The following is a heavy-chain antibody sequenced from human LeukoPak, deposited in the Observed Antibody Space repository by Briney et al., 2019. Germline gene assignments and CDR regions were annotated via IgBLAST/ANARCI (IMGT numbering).Heavy chain of an antibody. CDR2: MNPNSGNT. V-gene: IGHV1-8*01. Sequence: ASVKVSCKASGYTFTSYDINWVRQATGQGLEWMGWMNPNSGNTGYAQKFQGRVTMTRNTSISTAYMELSSLRSEDTAVYYCARRRGRFVRVRNNWFDPWGRGTLVTVSS. CDR3: ARRRGRFVRVRNNWFDP. CDR1: GYTFTSYD. D-gene: IGHD3-10*02. J-gene: IGHJ5*02.